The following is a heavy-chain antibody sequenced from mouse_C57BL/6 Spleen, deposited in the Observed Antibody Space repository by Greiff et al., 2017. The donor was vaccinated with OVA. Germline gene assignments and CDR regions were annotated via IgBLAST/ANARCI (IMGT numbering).Heavy chain of an antibody. V-gene: IGHV1-4*01. D-gene: IGHD2-4*01. Sequence: VQVVESGAELARPGASVKMSCKASGYTFTSYTMHWVKQRPGQGLEWIGYINPSSGYTKYNQKFKDKATLTADKSSSTAYMQLSSLTSEDSAVYYCARVRDYDPLFAYWGQGTLVTVSA. CDR3: ARVRDYDPLFAY. CDR2: INPSSGYT. CDR1: GYTFTSYT. J-gene: IGHJ3*01.